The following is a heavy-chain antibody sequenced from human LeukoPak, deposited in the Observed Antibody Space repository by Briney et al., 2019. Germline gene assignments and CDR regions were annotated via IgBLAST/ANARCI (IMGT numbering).Heavy chain of an antibody. CDR2: ISAYNGNT. D-gene: IGHD3-9*01. CDR1: GYTFTSYG. J-gene: IGHJ4*02. Sequence: ASVKVSCKASGYTFTSYGISWVRQAPGQGLEWMGWISAYNGNTNYAQKLQGRVTMTTDTSTSTAYMELRSLRSDDTAVYYCARDREYYDILTGQTHGFDYWGQGTLVTVSS. V-gene: IGHV1-18*01. CDR3: ARDREYYDILTGQTHGFDY.